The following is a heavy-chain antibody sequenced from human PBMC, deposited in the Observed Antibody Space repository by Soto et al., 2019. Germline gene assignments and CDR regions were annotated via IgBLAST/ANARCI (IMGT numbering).Heavy chain of an antibody. CDR3: AKEIAVGAAWDY. CDR2: VVGSGGST. J-gene: IGHJ4*02. V-gene: IGHV3-23*01. CDR1: GFTFSTYA. Sequence: GGSLRLSCAASGFTFSTYAMNWVRQAPGKGLEWVSLVVGSGGSTYYADFVKGRFTISRDNSKNTLYLQMNSLRAEDTAVYYCAKEIAVGAAWDYWGQGTLVTVSS. D-gene: IGHD1-26*01.